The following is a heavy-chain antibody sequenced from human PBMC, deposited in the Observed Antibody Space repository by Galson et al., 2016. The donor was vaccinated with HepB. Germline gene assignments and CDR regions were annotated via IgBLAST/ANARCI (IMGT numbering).Heavy chain of an antibody. D-gene: IGHD3-3*02. J-gene: IGHJ4*02. CDR3: ARQGRYHFESKGDY. CDR2: IDPSDYDT. CDR1: GYTFTTYW. Sequence: QSGAEVKKPGESLKIFCKASGYTFTTYWITWVRQVPGKGLEWVGRIDPSDYDTDYNPSFFGQVTISTDRSISTAYLQWSSLKASDSAIYYCARQGRYHFESKGDYWGPGTLVTVTS. V-gene: IGHV5-10-1*01.